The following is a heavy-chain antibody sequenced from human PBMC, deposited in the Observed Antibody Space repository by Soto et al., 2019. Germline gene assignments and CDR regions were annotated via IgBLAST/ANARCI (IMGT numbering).Heavy chain of an antibody. CDR3: AKVSSSGWDFDY. D-gene: IGHD6-19*01. Sequence: GVSLRLSCFASGFTFSNYAMSWVRQTPGRGLEWVSAISGDGAATYFANFLRGRFIISRDNSRNTLYLQMDTMRGEDTAIYYCAKVSSSGWDFDYWGQGT. V-gene: IGHV3-23*01. CDR1: GFTFSNYA. CDR2: ISGDGAAT. J-gene: IGHJ4*02.